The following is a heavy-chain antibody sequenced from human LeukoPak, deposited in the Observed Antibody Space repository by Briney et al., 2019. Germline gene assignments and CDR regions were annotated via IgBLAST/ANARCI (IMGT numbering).Heavy chain of an antibody. CDR1: GFTFSSYG. CDR3: AREGGYSYGPLDY. V-gene: IGHV3-33*01. Sequence: GGSLRLSCAASGFTFSSYGMHWVRQAPGKGLEWVAVIWYDGSNKYYADSVKGRFTISRDNSKNSLYLQMNSLRDEDTAVYYCAREGGYSYGPLDYWGQGTLVTVSS. J-gene: IGHJ4*02. CDR2: IWYDGSNK. D-gene: IGHD5-18*01.